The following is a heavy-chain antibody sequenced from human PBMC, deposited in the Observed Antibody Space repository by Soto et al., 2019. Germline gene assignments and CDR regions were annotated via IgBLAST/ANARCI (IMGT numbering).Heavy chain of an antibody. V-gene: IGHV3-30*18. J-gene: IGHJ6*02. CDR3: AKDSHYDFWSGYAKYYYYGMDV. CDR2: ISYDGSNK. Sequence: GGSLRLSCAASGFTFSSYGMHWVRQAPGKGLEWVAVISYDGSNKYYADSVKGRFTISRDNSKNTLYLQMNSLRAEDTAVYYCAKDSHYDFWSGYAKYYYYGMDVWGQGTTVTVSS. CDR1: GFTFSSYG. D-gene: IGHD3-3*01.